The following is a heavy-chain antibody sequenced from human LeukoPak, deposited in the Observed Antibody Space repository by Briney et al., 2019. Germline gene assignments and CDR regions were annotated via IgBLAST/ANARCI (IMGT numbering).Heavy chain of an antibody. CDR2: FSESGGTT. Sequence: GGSLRLSCAASGFTFSSYAMSWVRQGPGKGLEWVSSFSESGGTTYADSVKGRIAISSDNSKNTLDLQMNSLRAEDTAVYYCAKGSPLDSDDEYYFDSWGRGTLVTVSS. J-gene: IGHJ4*02. CDR3: AKGSPLDSDDEYYFDS. D-gene: IGHD3/OR15-3a*01. CDR1: GFTFSSYA. V-gene: IGHV3-23*01.